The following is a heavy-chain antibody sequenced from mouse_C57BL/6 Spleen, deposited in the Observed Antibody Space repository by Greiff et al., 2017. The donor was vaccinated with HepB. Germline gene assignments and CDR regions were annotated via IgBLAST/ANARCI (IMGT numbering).Heavy chain of an antibody. Sequence: EVKLMESGAELVRPGASVKLSCTASGFNIKDYYMHWVKQRPEQGLEWIGRIDPEDGDTEYAPKFQGKATMTADTSSNTAYLQLSSLTSEDTAVYYCTTPFTTVVANYFDYWGQGTTLTVSS. D-gene: IGHD1-1*01. V-gene: IGHV14-1*01. CDR3: TTPFTTVVANYFDY. J-gene: IGHJ2*01. CDR2: IDPEDGDT. CDR1: GFNIKDYY.